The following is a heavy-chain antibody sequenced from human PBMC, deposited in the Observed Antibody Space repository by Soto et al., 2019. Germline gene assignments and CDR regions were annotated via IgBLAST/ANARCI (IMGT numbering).Heavy chain of an antibody. Sequence: SETLSLTCTVSGGSISSYYWSWIRQPPGKGLEWIGYIYYSGSTNYNPSLKSRVTISVDTSKNQFSLKLSSVTAADTAVYYCASLQLERRGFGYWGHGTVFTVSS. CDR2: IYYSGST. CDR1: GGSISSYY. D-gene: IGHD1-1*01. V-gene: IGHV4-59*01. CDR3: ASLQLERRGFGY. J-gene: IGHJ4*01.